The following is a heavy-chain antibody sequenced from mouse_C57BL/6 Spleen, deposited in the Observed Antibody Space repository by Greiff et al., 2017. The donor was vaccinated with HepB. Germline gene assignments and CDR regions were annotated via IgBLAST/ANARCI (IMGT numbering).Heavy chain of an antibody. CDR3: TTYGSSYWYFDV. CDR2: IDPENGDT. Sequence: EVQLQQSGAELVRPGASVKLSCTASGFNITDDYMHWVKQRPEQGLEWIGWIDPENGDTEYASKFQGKATITADTSSNTAYLQLSSLTSEDTAVYYCTTYGSSYWYFDVWGTGTTVTVSS. D-gene: IGHD1-1*01. V-gene: IGHV14-4*01. CDR1: GFNITDDY. J-gene: IGHJ1*03.